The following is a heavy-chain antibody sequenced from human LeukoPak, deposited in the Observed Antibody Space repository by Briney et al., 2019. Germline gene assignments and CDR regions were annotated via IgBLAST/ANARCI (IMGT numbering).Heavy chain of an antibody. V-gene: IGHV1-46*01. Sequence: GASVKVSCKASGYTFTSYYMHWVRQAPGQGLEWMGIINPSGGSTSYAQKFQGRVTMTRDMSTSTVYMELSSLRSEDTAVYYCARRGTMIVVVIGAYFDYWGQGTLVTVSS. J-gene: IGHJ4*02. D-gene: IGHD3-22*01. CDR1: GYTFTSYY. CDR3: ARRGTMIVVVIGAYFDY. CDR2: INPSGGST.